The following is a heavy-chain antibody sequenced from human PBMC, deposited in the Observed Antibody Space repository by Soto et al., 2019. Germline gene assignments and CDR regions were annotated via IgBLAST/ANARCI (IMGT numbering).Heavy chain of an antibody. CDR1: GFTFSSYA. Sequence: GGSLRLSCAASGFTFSSYAMHWVRQAPGKGLEWVAVISYDGSNKYYADSVKGRFTISRDNSKNTLYLQMNSLRAEDTAIYYCARDGGYCSGGSCPHFDYWGQGTLVTVSS. J-gene: IGHJ4*02. CDR3: ARDGGYCSGGSCPHFDY. D-gene: IGHD2-15*01. CDR2: ISYDGSNK. V-gene: IGHV3-30-3*01.